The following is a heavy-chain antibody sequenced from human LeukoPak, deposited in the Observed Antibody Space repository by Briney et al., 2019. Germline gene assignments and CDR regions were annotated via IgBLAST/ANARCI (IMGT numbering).Heavy chain of an antibody. Sequence: SETLSLTCTVSGGSISGYYWTWIRQPPGKGLEWIGYIYYTGSTNYNPSLKSRVTISVDTSKNQFSLNLSSVTAADTAMYYCARFDRDGYNLDYWGQGTLVTVSS. V-gene: IGHV4-59*01. D-gene: IGHD5-24*01. J-gene: IGHJ4*02. CDR2: IYYTGST. CDR1: GGSISGYY. CDR3: ARFDRDGYNLDY.